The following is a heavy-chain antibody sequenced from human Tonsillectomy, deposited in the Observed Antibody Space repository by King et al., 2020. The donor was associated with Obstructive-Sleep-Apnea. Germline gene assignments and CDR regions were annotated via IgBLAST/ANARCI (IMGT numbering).Heavy chain of an antibody. V-gene: IGHV3-23*04. D-gene: IGHD3-22*01. J-gene: IGHJ4*02. CDR2: ISGSGGST. Sequence: QLVQSGGGLVQPGGSLRLSCAASVFTFSSYAMSWVRQAPGKGLEWVSAISGSGGSTYYADSVKGRFTISRDNSKNTLYLQMNSLRAEDTAVYYCAKDAYYSDSSGYYYPFDYWGQGTLVTVSS. CDR3: AKDAYYSDSSGYYYPFDY. CDR1: VFTFSSYA.